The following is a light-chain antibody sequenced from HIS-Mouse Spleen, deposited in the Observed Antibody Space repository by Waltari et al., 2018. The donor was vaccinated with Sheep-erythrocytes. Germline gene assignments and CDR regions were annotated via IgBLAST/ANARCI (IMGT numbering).Light chain of an antibody. CDR3: CSYAGSYSHV. CDR1: SSDVGGYNY. J-gene: IGLJ1*01. Sequence: QSALTQPRSVSGSPGQSVTISCTGTSSDVGGYNYVSWYQQHPGKAPKLMIDDVSKPPSGVPDRFSGSKSDTTASLTISGLQAEDEADYYCCSYAGSYSHVFPTGTKVTVL. V-gene: IGLV2-11*01. CDR2: DVS.